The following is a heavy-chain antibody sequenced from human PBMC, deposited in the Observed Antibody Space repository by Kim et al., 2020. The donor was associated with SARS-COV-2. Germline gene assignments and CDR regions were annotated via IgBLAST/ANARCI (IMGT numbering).Heavy chain of an antibody. Sequence: SETLSLTCTVSGGSISSYYWSWIRQPPGKGLEWIGYIYYSGSTNYNPSLKSRVTISVDTSKNQFSLKLSSVTAADTAVYYCATRDCSSTSCSPHYFAYWGQGNLVTVSS. V-gene: IGHV4-59*08. D-gene: IGHD2-2*01. CDR1: GGSISSYY. CDR3: ATRDCSSTSCSPHYFAY. J-gene: IGHJ4*02. CDR2: IYYSGST.